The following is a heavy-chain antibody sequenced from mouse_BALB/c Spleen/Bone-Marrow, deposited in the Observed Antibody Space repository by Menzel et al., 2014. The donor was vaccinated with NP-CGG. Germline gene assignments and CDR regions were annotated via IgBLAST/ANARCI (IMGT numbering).Heavy chain of an antibody. CDR3: TRVLRLLDY. V-gene: IGHV6-6*02. J-gene: IGHJ2*02. D-gene: IGHD1-2*01. Sequence: EVKLVESGGGLVQPGGSMKLSCVASGFTFSNYWMNWVRQSPEKGLEWVAEIRLKSNNYATQYAESVKGRFTISRDDSKNSVYLQMNNLRAEDTGIYYRTRVLRLLDYWGQGTSLTVSS. CDR2: IRLKSNNYAT. CDR1: GFTFSNYW.